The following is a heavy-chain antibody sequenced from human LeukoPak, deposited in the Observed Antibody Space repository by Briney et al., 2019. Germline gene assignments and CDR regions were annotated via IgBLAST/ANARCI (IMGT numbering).Heavy chain of an antibody. CDR3: AKDLKGVRGVYYYYGMDV. D-gene: IGHD3-10*01. CDR2: ISYDGSNK. CDR1: GFTFSSYG. Sequence: GGSLRLSCAASGFTFSSYGMHWVRQAPGQGLELVAVISYDGSNKYDADSVKGRFTISRDNSKNTLYLQMNSLRAEDTAVYYCAKDLKGVRGVYYYYGMDVWGKGTTVTVSS. V-gene: IGHV3-30*18. J-gene: IGHJ6*04.